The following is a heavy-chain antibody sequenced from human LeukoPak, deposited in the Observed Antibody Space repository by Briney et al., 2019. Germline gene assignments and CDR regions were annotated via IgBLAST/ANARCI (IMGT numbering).Heavy chain of an antibody. V-gene: IGHV3-64*01. D-gene: IGHD1-26*01. Sequence: GGSLRLSCAASGFTFSDYAMHWVRQAPGKGLEYVSAISNNGGNTYYANSVRGRFTLSRDNSKNTLYLQVGSLRTEDMAVYYCARSGSYYYPYFDFWGQGTLVTVPS. CDR1: GFTFSDYA. CDR3: ARSGSYYYPYFDF. CDR2: ISNNGGNT. J-gene: IGHJ4*02.